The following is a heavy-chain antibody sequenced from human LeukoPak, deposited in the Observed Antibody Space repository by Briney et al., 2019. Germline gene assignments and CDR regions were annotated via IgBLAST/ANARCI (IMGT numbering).Heavy chain of an antibody. J-gene: IGHJ6*02. Sequence: PGGSLRLSCAASGFTVSSNYMTWVRQAPGKGLEWVSGISGGGANTQYADSVKGRFIISRDSSKNTLRLQMNSLRAEDTAVYFCARDRGYYDSSGYTFYYYGLDVWGQGTTVTVSS. V-gene: IGHV3-23*01. CDR3: ARDRGYYDSSGYTFYYYGLDV. CDR2: ISGGGANT. CDR1: GFTVSSNY. D-gene: IGHD3-22*01.